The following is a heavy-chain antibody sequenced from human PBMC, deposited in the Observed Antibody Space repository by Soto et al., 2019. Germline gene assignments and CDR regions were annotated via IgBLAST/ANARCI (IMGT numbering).Heavy chain of an antibody. CDR2: LTPSGGET. CDR1: GFTFSTYA. D-gene: IGHD4-17*01. V-gene: IGHV3-23*01. Sequence: VGSLRLSCVASGFTFSTYAMIWVRQAPWKGLEWVSALTPSGGETYYADSVKGRFTISRDNSMNALYLQMNSLRIEDTAVYYCAHPRGYGVFDAYDIWGQGTMVTVSS. CDR3: AHPRGYGVFDAYDI. J-gene: IGHJ3*02.